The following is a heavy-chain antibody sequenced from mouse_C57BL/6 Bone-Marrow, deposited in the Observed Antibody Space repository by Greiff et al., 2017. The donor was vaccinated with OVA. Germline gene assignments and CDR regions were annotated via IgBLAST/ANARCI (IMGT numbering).Heavy chain of an antibody. CDR3: ARSRGYLYYYAMDY. CDR2: IYPRSGNT. Sequence: VQLVESGAELARPGASVKLSCKASGYTFTSYGISWVKQRTGQGLEWIGEIYPRSGNTYYNEKFKGKATLTADKSSSTAYMELRSLTSEDSAVYFWARSRGYLYYYAMDYWGQGTSVTVSS. D-gene: IGHD2-3*01. CDR1: GYTFTSYG. V-gene: IGHV1-81*01. J-gene: IGHJ4*01.